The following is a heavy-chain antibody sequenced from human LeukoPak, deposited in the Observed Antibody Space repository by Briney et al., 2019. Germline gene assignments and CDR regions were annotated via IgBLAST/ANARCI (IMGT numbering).Heavy chain of an antibody. D-gene: IGHD3-10*01. J-gene: IGHJ4*02. V-gene: IGHV3-7*01. CDR3: ARDPGVQDY. CDR1: GFTFSNYW. CDR2: IKQDASET. Sequence: PGGSLRLSCAASGFTFSNYWMSWVRQAPRKGLEWVANIKQDASETYYGDSVKGRFTVSRDNSKNTLYLQMNSLRAEDTAVYYCARDPGVQDYWGQGTLVTVSS.